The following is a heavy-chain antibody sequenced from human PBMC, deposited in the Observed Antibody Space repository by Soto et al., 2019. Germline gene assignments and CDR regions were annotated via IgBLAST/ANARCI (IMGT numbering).Heavy chain of an antibody. D-gene: IGHD1-20*01. CDR1: GGSFSGYY. Sequence: SETLSLTCAVYGGSFSGYYWSWIRQPPGKGLEWIGEINHSGSTNYNPPLKSRVTISVDTSKNHFSLKLSSVTAADTAVYYCASRDDNWNYFDYWGQGTLVTVSS. CDR3: ASRDDNWNYFDY. CDR2: INHSGST. V-gene: IGHV4-34*01. J-gene: IGHJ4*02.